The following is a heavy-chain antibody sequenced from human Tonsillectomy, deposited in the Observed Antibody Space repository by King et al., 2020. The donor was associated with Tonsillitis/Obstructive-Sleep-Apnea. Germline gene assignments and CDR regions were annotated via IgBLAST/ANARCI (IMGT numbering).Heavy chain of an antibody. Sequence: VQLVESGGGVVQPGRSLRLSCAASRFTFRSYVMHWVRQAPGKGLEWVSFISHDGSNKYYADSVKGRFTISRDNSKNTLYLQMNSLRAEDTAVYYCARDHFMDVWGKGTSLT. CDR3: ARDHFMDV. CDR2: ISHDGSNK. CDR1: RFTFRSYV. J-gene: IGHJ6*03. V-gene: IGHV3-30*01.